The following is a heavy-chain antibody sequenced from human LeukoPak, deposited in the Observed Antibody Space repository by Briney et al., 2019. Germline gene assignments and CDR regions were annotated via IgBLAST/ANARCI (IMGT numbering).Heavy chain of an antibody. CDR2: ISGSGGST. Sequence: GGSLRLPCAASGFTFSSYAMSWVRQAPGKGLEWVSTISGSGGSTDYADSVKGRFTISRDNSKNTLYLQMDSVGAEDTAEYYCATMGYDFWSGYWPDYWGQGTLVTVSS. J-gene: IGHJ4*02. CDR3: ATMGYDFWSGYWPDY. CDR1: GFTFSSYA. V-gene: IGHV3-23*01. D-gene: IGHD3-3*01.